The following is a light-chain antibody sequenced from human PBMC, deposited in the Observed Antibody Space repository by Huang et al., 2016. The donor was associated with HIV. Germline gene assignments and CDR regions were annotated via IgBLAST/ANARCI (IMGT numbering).Light chain of an antibody. Sequence: EIVMTQSPATLSVSPGERATLPCRASQSITTNLAWYQQKPGQAPRLLIYGASNRASGIPARFSGSGSGTEFTLTISSLQSEDFALYYCQQYNNWPPYTFGQGTKLEIK. CDR1: QSITTN. J-gene: IGKJ2*01. V-gene: IGKV3-15*01. CDR3: QQYNNWPPYT. CDR2: GAS.